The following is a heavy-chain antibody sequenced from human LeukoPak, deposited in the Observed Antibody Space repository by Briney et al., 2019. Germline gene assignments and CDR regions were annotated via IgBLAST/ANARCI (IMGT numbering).Heavy chain of an antibody. CDR2: IYYSGST. CDR1: GGSISSYY. D-gene: IGHD4-17*01. J-gene: IGHJ4*02. V-gene: IGHV4-59*08. Sequence: NPSETLSLTCTVSGGSISSYYWSWIRQPPGKGLEWIGYIYYSGSTNYNPSLKSRVTISVDTSKNQFSLKLSSVTAADTAVYYCARQDYGDYAVDYWGQGTLVTVSS. CDR3: ARQDYGDYAVDY.